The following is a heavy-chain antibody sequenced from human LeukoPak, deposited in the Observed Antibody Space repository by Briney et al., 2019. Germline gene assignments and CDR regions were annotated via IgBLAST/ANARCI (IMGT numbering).Heavy chain of an antibody. V-gene: IGHV3-23*01. D-gene: IGHD5-18*01. CDR2: ISGSGGST. Sequence: PGGSLRLSCAASGFTFSSYAMSWVRQAPGKGLEWVSAISGSGGSTYYADSVKGRFTISRDNSKNTLYLQMNSLRAEDTAVYYCAKDRGIQLWFGGDDFDYWGQGTLVTVSS. J-gene: IGHJ4*02. CDR3: AKDRGIQLWFGGDDFDY. CDR1: GFTFSSYA.